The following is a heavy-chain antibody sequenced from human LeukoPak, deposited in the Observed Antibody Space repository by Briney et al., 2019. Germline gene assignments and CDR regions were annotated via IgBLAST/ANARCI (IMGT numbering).Heavy chain of an antibody. J-gene: IGHJ3*02. V-gene: IGHV1-18*01. CDR2: ISAYNGNT. CDR3: ARVVFSGSTAGAFDI. CDR1: GYTFTSYG. D-gene: IGHD1-26*01. Sequence: VASVKVSCKASGYTFTSYGISWVRQAPGQGLEWMGWISAYNGNTNYAQKLQGRVTMTTDTSTSTAYMELRSLRSDDTAVYYCARVVFSGSTAGAFDIWGQGTMVTVSS.